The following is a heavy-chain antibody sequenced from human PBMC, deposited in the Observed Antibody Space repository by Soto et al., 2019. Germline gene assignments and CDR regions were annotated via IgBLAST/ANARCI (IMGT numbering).Heavy chain of an antibody. V-gene: IGHV3-30*18. Sequence: GGSLRLSCAASGFTFSSYGMHWVRQAPGKGLEWVAVISYDGSNKYYADSVKGRFTISRDNSKNTLYLQMNSLRAEDTAVYYCAKDQEVVAATLAFDIWGQGPMGTVSS. CDR3: AKDQEVVAATLAFDI. CDR2: ISYDGSNK. J-gene: IGHJ3*02. D-gene: IGHD2-15*01. CDR1: GFTFSSYG.